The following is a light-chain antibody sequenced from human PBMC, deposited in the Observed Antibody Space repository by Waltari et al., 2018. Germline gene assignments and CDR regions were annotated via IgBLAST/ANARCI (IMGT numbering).Light chain of an antibody. Sequence: DIQMTQSPSTLSASVGDRVTITCRASQSLNSWLAWYQHKPGKAPKLLIYKSSNLESWVTSRFSGSGSGTEFTLTISSLQPDDVATYYCQHYNGYPITYGGGTKVELK. V-gene: IGKV1-5*03. CDR3: QHYNGYPIT. CDR1: QSLNSW. J-gene: IGKJ4*01. CDR2: KSS.